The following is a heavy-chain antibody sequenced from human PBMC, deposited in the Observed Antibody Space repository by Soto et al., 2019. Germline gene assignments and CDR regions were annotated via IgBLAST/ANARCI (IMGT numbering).Heavy chain of an antibody. D-gene: IGHD5-18*01. Sequence: ASVKVSCKASGYTFTSYAMHWVRQAPGQRLEWMGWINAGNGNTKYSQKFQGRVTITRDTSASTAYMELSSLRSEDTAVYYCARERGRGRKDTAMFSFFDYWGQGTLVTVSS. V-gene: IGHV1-3*01. CDR1: GYTFTSYA. CDR3: ARERGRGRKDTAMFSFFDY. J-gene: IGHJ4*02. CDR2: INAGNGNT.